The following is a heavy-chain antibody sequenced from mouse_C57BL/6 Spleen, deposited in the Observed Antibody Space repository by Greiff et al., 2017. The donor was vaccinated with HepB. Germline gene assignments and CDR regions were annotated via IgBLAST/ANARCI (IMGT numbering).Heavy chain of an antibody. Sequence: VKLQESGAELVKPGASVKISCKASGYAFSSYWMNWVKQRPGKGLEWIGQIYPGDGDTNYNGKFKGKATLTADKSSSTAYMQLSSLTSEDSAVYFCARAYYSNYYYAMDYWGQGTSVTVSS. CDR1: GYAFSSYW. D-gene: IGHD2-5*01. J-gene: IGHJ4*01. CDR2: IYPGDGDT. V-gene: IGHV1-80*01. CDR3: ARAYYSNYYYAMDY.